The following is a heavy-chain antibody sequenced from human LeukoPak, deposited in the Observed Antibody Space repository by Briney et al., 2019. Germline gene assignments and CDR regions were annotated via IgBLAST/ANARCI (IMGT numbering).Heavy chain of an antibody. CDR3: AKGVYGSGSYYTDY. CDR2: IYSGGST. Sequence: PGGSLRLSCAASGFTVRSNYMSWVRRFPGKGLEWVSVIYSGGSTYYADSVKGRFTISRDNSKNTLYLQMNSLRAEDTAVYYCAKGVYGSGSYYTDYWGQGTLVTVSS. CDR1: GFTVRSNY. D-gene: IGHD3-10*01. V-gene: IGHV3-66*01. J-gene: IGHJ4*02.